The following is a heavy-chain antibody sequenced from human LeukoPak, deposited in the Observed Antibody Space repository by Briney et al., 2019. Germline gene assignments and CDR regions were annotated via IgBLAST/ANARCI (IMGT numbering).Heavy chain of an antibody. CDR1: GYTFTSYY. CDR3: ARDRASPYDYVWGSYYYGMDV. D-gene: IGHD3-16*01. CDR2: INPSGGST. V-gene: IGHV1-46*01. J-gene: IGHJ6*02. Sequence: ASVKVSCKASGYTFTSYYMHWVRQAPGQRLEWMGIINPSGGSTSYAQKFQGRVTMTRDTSTSTVYMELSSLRSEDTAVYYCARDRASPYDYVWGSYYYGMDVWGQGTTVTVSS.